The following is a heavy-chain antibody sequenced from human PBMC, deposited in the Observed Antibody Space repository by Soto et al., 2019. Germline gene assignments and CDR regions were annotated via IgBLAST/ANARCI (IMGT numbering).Heavy chain of an antibody. D-gene: IGHD1-7*01. CDR1: GFSFSHYC. J-gene: IGHJ6*03. CDR3: ARVPSTRDIWSYGVGGKYYYYYMDV. CDR2: IKQDGSEK. Sequence: EVQLVESGGGLVQPGGSLRLSCAASGFSFSHYCMSWVRQAPGKGLEWVANIKQDGSEKYDVDSVKGRFPISRDHAKNCMFLQMDSLRDEDTAVYYCARVPSTRDIWSYGVGGKYYYYYMDVWGKGTTVTVSS. V-gene: IGHV3-7*04.